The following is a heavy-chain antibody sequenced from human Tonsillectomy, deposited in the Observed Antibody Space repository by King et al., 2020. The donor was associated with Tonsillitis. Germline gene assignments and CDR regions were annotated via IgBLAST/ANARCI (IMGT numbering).Heavy chain of an antibody. J-gene: IGHJ4*02. Sequence: VQLVESGGGLVQPGGSLRLSCAASGFTFSTSWMSWVRQAPGKGLEWVATINQDESKKLHVDSVRGRFTVSRDNAKNSLYLQLNSLTDEDTALYYCAKISSISGGYFWDYWGRGTLVTVSS. V-gene: IGHV3-7*01. CDR1: GFTFSTSW. D-gene: IGHD3-10*01. CDR3: AKISSISGGYFWDY. CDR2: INQDESKK.